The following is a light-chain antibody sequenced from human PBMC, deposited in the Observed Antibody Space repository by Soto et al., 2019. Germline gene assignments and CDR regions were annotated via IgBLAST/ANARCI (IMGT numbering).Light chain of an antibody. CDR2: DAS. CDR1: QSVSSY. CDR3: QQRSNWLALT. J-gene: IGKJ4*01. Sequence: EIVLTQSPATLSLSPGERATLSCRASQSVSSYIAWYQQKPGQAPRLLIYDASNRATGIPARFSGSGSGTDFTLTISSLEPDDFAVYYCQQRSNWLALTFGGGTKVEIK. V-gene: IGKV3-11*01.